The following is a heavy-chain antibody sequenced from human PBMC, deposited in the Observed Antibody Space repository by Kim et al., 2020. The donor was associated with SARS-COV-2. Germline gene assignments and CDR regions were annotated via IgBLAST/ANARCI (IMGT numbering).Heavy chain of an antibody. Sequence: GGSLRLSCAASGFTFSSYAMSWVRQAPGKGLEWVSAISGSGGSTYYADSVKGRFTISRDNSKNTLYLQMNSLRAEDTAVYYCAKGWRYSYGYRTIVYYGMDVWGQGTTVTVSS. D-gene: IGHD5-18*01. CDR3: AKGWRYSYGYRTIVYYGMDV. CDR1: GFTFSSYA. V-gene: IGHV3-23*01. CDR2: ISGSGGST. J-gene: IGHJ6*02.